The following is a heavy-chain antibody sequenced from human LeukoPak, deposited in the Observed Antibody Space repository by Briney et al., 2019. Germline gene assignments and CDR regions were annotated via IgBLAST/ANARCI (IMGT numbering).Heavy chain of an antibody. V-gene: IGHV3-53*01. CDR2: IYSGGRT. D-gene: IGHD5/OR15-5a*01. CDR3: AREGSTDAFDI. CDR1: GFTVSSNY. J-gene: IGHJ3*02. Sequence: AGGSLRLSCAASGFTVSSNYMSWVRQAPGKGLEWVSVIYSGGRTYYADSVEGRFTISRDNSKNTLYLQMNSLRAEDTAVYYCAREGSTDAFDIWGQGTMVTVSS.